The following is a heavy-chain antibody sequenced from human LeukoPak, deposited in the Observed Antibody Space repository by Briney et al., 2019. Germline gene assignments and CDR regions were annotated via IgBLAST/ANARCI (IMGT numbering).Heavy chain of an antibody. CDR3: ARWTSRTYYYGSGSYLTASFDY. Sequence: SETLSLTCTVSGDSISSTDYFWSWIRQHPGKGLEWIGYFFYSGTTYYNPSLKSRVTISVDTSKSQFSLKLSSVTAADTAVYYCARWTSRTYYYGSGSYLTASFDYWGQGTLVTVSS. CDR2: FFYSGTT. V-gene: IGHV4-30-4*01. D-gene: IGHD3-10*01. CDR1: GDSISSTDYF. J-gene: IGHJ4*02.